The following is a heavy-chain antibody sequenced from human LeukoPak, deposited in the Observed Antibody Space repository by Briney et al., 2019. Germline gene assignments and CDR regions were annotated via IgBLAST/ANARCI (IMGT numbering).Heavy chain of an antibody. CDR3: ARVSVRDSLVATLDY. Sequence: GASVKVSCKASGGTFSSYAISWVRQAPGQGLEWMGRIIPILGIANYAQKFQGRVTITADKSTSTAYMELSRLRSDDTAVYYCARVSVRDSLVATLDYWGQGTLVTVSS. D-gene: IGHD5-12*01. CDR2: IIPILGIA. J-gene: IGHJ4*02. V-gene: IGHV1-69*04. CDR1: GGTFSSYA.